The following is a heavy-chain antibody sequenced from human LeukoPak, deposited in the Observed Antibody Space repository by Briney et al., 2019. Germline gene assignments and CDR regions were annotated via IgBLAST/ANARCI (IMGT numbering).Heavy chain of an antibody. CDR1: GYTFTGYY. V-gene: IGHV1-2*02. CDR3: VRELNTVTPSPFDY. D-gene: IGHD4-11*01. CDR2: INPNRGDP. J-gene: IGHJ4*02. Sequence: ASVKVSCKASGYTFTGYYMHWVRPAPRQGVEWMDWINPNRGDPNHAQKFQGRVTPTRDTFISTAYIELSGLRSHDTALYSSVRELNTVTPSPFDYWGQGTLVTVSS.